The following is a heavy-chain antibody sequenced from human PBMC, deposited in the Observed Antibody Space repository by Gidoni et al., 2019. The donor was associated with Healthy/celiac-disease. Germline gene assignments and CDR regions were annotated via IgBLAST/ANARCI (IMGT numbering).Heavy chain of an antibody. CDR3: AKQILTGYYPPYFDY. V-gene: IGHV3-30*18. CDR1: GFTFGSYG. D-gene: IGHD3-9*01. Sequence: QVQLVESGGGVVQPGRSLRLSCAASGFTFGSYGMHWVRQAPGKGLEWVAVISYDGSNKYYADSVKGRFTISRDNSKNTLYLQMNSLRAEDTAVYYCAKQILTGYYPPYFDYWGQGTLVTVSS. CDR2: ISYDGSNK. J-gene: IGHJ4*02.